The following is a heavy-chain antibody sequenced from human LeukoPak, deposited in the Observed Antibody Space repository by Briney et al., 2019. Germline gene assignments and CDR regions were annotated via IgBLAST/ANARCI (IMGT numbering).Heavy chain of an antibody. V-gene: IGHV1-18*01. Sequence: ASVKVSCKASGYTFTSYGISWVRQAPGQGLEWMGWISAYNGNTNYAQKLQGRVTMTTDTSTSTAYMELRSLRSDDTAVYYCARVNYSNYTGKFDYWGQGTLVTVSS. J-gene: IGHJ4*02. CDR3: ARVNYSNYTGKFDY. CDR1: GYTFTSYG. CDR2: ISAYNGNT. D-gene: IGHD4-11*01.